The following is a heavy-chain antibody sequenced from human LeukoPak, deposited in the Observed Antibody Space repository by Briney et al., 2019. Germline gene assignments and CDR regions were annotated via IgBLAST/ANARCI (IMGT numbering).Heavy chain of an antibody. D-gene: IGHD5-12*01. CDR2: INHSGST. CDR3: ARDVERGYSGYEGFDP. Sequence: SETLSLTCAVYGGSFSGYYWSWIRPPLGKGLEWIGEINHSGSTNYNPSLKSRVTISVDTSKSQFSLKLSSVTAADTAVYYCARDVERGYSGYEGFDPWGQGTLVTVSS. V-gene: IGHV4-34*01. J-gene: IGHJ5*02. CDR1: GGSFSGYY.